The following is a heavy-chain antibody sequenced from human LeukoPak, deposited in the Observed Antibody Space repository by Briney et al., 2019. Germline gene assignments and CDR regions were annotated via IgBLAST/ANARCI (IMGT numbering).Heavy chain of an antibody. CDR3: ARGYSGSLDY. D-gene: IGHD2-21*01. CDR1: GFTFSSYD. V-gene: IGHV3-13*01. CDR2: IGPAGDT. Sequence: GGSLRLSCAASGFTFSSYDMHWVRQPAGKGLEWVSAIGPAGDTYYPGSVKGRFTVSRENAKSSLYLQVNSLSAGDTAVYYCARGYSGSLDYWGQGTVVTVSS. J-gene: IGHJ4*02.